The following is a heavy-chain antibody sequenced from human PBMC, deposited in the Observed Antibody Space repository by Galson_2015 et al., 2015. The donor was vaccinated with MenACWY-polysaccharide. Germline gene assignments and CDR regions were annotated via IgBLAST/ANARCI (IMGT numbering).Heavy chain of an antibody. CDR2: TFYSGDT. CDR1: GDSIGSYY. J-gene: IGHJ5*02. Sequence: ETLSLTCTVSGDSIGSYYWTWIRQSPGKGLEWIGYTFYSGDTNYNPSLKSRVTISVDTSKRQFSLNLTSVTAADTAVYYCARARRQMAVTWGQGTLAIVSS. V-gene: IGHV4-59*01. CDR3: ARARRQMAVT. D-gene: IGHD5-24*01.